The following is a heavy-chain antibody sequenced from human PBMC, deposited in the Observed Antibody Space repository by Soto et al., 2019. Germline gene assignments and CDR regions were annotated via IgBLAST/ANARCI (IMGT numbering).Heavy chain of an antibody. V-gene: IGHV3-33*01. Sequence: QVQLVESGGGVVQPGRSLRLSCAASGFTFSSYGMHWVRQAPGKGLEWVAVIWYDGSNKYYADSVKGRFTISRDNSKNTRYLQMNSLRAEDTAVYYCARDGMGWCANWGQGTLVTVSS. CDR3: ARDGMGWCAN. CDR2: IWYDGSNK. CDR1: GFTFSSYG. J-gene: IGHJ4*02. D-gene: IGHD2-21*01.